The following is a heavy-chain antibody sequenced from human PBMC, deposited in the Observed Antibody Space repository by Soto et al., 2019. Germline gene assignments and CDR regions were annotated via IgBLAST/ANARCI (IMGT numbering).Heavy chain of an antibody. CDR1: GYTFTSYG. CDR2: ISAYNGNT. J-gene: IGHJ5*02. V-gene: IGHV1-18*01. CDR3: ARVDYDYVWGSYRPGWFDP. Sequence: QVQLVQSGAEVKKPGASVKVSCKASGYTFTSYGISWVRQAPGQGLEWMGWISAYNGNTNYAQKLKGRVTMTTDTSTSPAYMELRSLRSDDTAVYYCARVDYDYVWGSYRPGWFDPWGQGTLVTVSS. D-gene: IGHD3-16*02.